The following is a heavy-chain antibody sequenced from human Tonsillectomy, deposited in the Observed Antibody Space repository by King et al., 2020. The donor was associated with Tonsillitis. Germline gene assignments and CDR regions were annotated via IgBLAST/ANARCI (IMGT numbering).Heavy chain of an antibody. Sequence: VQLVESGGGLVKPGGSLRLSCAASGFTFSSYSMNWVRQAPGKGLEWVSSISSSSSYIYYADSVKGRFTIYRDNAKNSLYLQMNSLRAEDTAVYYCARVQGGSSSGWRSDYWGQGTLVTVSS. CDR3: ARVQGGSSSGWRSDY. CDR1: GFTFSSYS. CDR2: ISSSSSYI. J-gene: IGHJ4*02. D-gene: IGHD6-19*01. V-gene: IGHV3-21*01.